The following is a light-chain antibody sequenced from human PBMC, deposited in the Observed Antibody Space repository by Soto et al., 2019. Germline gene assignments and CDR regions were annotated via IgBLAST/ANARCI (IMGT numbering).Light chain of an antibody. V-gene: IGLV2-14*01. CDR3: SSYSTTYTVL. J-gene: IGLJ2*01. Sequence: QSALTQPASMSGSPGQSITISCTGTSSDVGGYNYVSWYQQHPDRAPKLIIYEVSNRPSGVSIRLSGSKSANTASLTISGLQAEDEADYYCSSYSTTYTVLFGGGTKLTVL. CDR2: EVS. CDR1: SSDVGGYNY.